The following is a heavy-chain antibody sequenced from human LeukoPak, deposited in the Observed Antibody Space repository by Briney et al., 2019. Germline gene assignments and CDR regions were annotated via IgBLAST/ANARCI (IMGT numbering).Heavy chain of an antibody. CDR2: IYYSGTT. CDR3: ARDLPVAGTV. V-gene: IGHV4-39*07. J-gene: IGHJ4*02. D-gene: IGHD6-19*01. CDR1: GGSISSYY. Sequence: SETLSLTFTVSGGSISSYYWGWIRQPPGKGLEWIGSIYYSGTTYYNPSLKSRVTISVDTSKNQFSLKLSSVTAADTAVYYCARDLPVAGTVWGQGTLVTVSS.